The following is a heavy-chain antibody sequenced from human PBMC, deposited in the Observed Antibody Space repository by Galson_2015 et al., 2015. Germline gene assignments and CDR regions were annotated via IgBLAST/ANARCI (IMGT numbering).Heavy chain of an antibody. J-gene: IGHJ6*04. CDR3: ARDGPGVLRFLDV. V-gene: IGHV3-48*02. CDR1: GFTFRDYS. Sequence: SLRLSCAASGFTFRDYSMNWVRQAPGKGQEWISYISNGGSTIYYADSVKGRFTISRDNAKNSLYLQMNSLRDEDTAVYYCARDGPGVLRFLDVWGKGTTVTVSS. D-gene: IGHD3-3*01. CDR2: ISNGGSTI.